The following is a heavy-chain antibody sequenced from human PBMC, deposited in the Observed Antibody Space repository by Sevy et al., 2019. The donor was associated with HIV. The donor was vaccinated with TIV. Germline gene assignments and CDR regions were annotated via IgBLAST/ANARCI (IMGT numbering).Heavy chain of an antibody. CDR2: ISYDGSNK. CDR3: AKDEKGRYDSSGKEGSRGVQWLYYGMDV. V-gene: IGHV3-30*18. D-gene: IGHD3-22*01. Sequence: GGSLRLSCAAPGFTFSSYGMHWVRQAPGKGLEWVAVISYDGSNKYYADSVKGRFTISRDNSKNTLYLQMNSLRAEDTAVYYCAKDEKGRYDSSGKEGSRGVQWLYYGMDVWGQGTTVTVSS. J-gene: IGHJ6*02. CDR1: GFTFSSYG.